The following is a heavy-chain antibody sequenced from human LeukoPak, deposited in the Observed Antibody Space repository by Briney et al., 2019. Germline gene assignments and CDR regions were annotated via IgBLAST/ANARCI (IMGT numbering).Heavy chain of an antibody. CDR3: ARQGSGWCFDY. Sequence: SETLSLTCTVSGGSISSYYWSWIRQPPGKGLEWIGYIYYSGSTNYNPSLKSRVTISVDTSKNQFSLKLSSVTAADTAVYYCARQGSGWCFDYWGQGILVTVSS. V-gene: IGHV4-59*08. CDR2: IYYSGST. D-gene: IGHD6-19*01. CDR1: GGSISSYY. J-gene: IGHJ4*02.